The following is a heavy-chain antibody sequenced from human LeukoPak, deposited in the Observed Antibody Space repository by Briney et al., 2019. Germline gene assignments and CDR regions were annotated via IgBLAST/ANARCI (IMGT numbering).Heavy chain of an antibody. D-gene: IGHD6-13*01. CDR3: ARDPPAVATNTYG. J-gene: IGHJ4*02. V-gene: IGHV3-66*01. Sequence: PGGSLRLSCAASGVTVGNNYMNWVRQAPGKGLEWVSLIYSGGTTHYADSVKGRFTISRDNSKNTLYLQMNNLRVDDTAVYYCARDPPAVATNTYGWGQGTLVTVSA. CDR1: GVTVGNNY. CDR2: IYSGGTT.